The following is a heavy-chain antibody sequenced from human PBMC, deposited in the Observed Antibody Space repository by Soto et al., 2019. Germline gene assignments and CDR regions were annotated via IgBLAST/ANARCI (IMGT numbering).Heavy chain of an antibody. D-gene: IGHD6-25*01. CDR1: GYTFTCYG. V-gene: IGHV1-46*01. Sequence: GASVKVSCKASGYTFTCYGISWVRQAPGQGLEWMGTINPSSGNTTYAQKFQGRVTMTRDTSTSTAYMELSSLRPEDTAVYYCARIAAGYWGQGTLVTVSS. CDR3: ARIAAGY. CDR2: INPSSGNT. J-gene: IGHJ4*02.